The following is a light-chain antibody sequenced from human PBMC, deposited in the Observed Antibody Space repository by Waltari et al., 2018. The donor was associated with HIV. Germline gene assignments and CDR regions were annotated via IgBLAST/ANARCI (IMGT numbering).Light chain of an antibody. CDR2: GAS. Sequence: EIVLTQSPGTLSLSPGERATLSCRASQSMSSSDLAWYQQKPGQAPRLLIYGASSGATGIPDRFSGSGSGTDFTLTISRLEPEDFAVYYCQQYGNSPLTFGGGTKVEIK. CDR3: QQYGNSPLT. J-gene: IGKJ4*01. V-gene: IGKV3-20*01. CDR1: QSMSSSD.